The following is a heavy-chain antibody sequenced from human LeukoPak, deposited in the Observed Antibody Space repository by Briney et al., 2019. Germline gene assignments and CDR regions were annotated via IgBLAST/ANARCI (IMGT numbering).Heavy chain of an antibody. CDR1: GGHISCYY. CDR2: IHYSGST. Sequence: SDPLSLTCTVSGGHISCYYWRWIRQPPGKGLEWIGYIHYSGSTNYNPSLKSRVTLSQDTSNSQVSLSLSSVTAADTAVYYCARHADMSTPCACDFWGQGTMVTVSS. D-gene: IGHD5/OR15-5a*01. CDR3: ARHADMSTPCACDF. J-gene: IGHJ3*01. V-gene: IGHV4-59*08.